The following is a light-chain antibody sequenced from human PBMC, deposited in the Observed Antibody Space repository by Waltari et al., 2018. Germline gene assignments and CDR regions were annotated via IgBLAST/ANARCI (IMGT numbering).Light chain of an antibody. J-gene: IGKJ2*01. Sequence: DIQMTQSPSSLSAFVGDRVTITCRASQSITNYLNWYQEKPGKAPKLLIYAASGLQGGVPSRFSGSGSGTDFTLTISSLQAEDFATYYGQQSYSTPYTIGQGTKLEIK. CDR2: AAS. CDR3: QQSYSTPYT. V-gene: IGKV1-39*01. CDR1: QSITNY.